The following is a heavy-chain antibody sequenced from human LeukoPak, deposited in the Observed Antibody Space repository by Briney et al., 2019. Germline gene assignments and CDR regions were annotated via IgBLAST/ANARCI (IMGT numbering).Heavy chain of an antibody. CDR1: GFTFSSYA. CDR3: AKHPTYYYDSSGYYGYFDY. V-gene: IGHV3-23*01. CDR2: ISGSGGST. D-gene: IGHD3-22*01. J-gene: IGHJ4*02. Sequence: GGSLKLSCAASGFTFSSYAMSWVRQAPGKGLEWVSAISGSGGSTYYADSVKGRFTISRDNSKNTLYLQMNSLRAEDTAVYYCAKHPTYYYDSSGYYGYFDYWGQGTLVTVSS.